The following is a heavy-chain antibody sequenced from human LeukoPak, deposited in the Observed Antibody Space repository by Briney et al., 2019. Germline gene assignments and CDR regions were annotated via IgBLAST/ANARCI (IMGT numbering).Heavy chain of an antibody. J-gene: IGHJ4*02. CDR3: AGFSGSYYKLHDY. CDR1: GGSISSSSYY. CDR2: IYYSGST. Sequence: SQTLSLTCTVSGGSISSSSYYWGWIRQPPGKGLEWIGSIYYSGSTYYNPSLKSRVTISVDTSKNQFSLKLSSVTAADTAVYYCAGFSGSYYKLHDYWGQGTLVTVSS. V-gene: IGHV4-39*01. D-gene: IGHD3-10*01.